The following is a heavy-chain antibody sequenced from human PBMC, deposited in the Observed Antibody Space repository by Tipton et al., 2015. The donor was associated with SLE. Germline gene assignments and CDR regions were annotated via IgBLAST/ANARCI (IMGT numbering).Heavy chain of an antibody. Sequence: TLSLTCAVSGYSISSGYYWGWIRQPPGKGLEWIGSIYHSGSTYYNPSLKSRVTISVDTSKRQFSLNLSSVTAADTAVYYCARGRTSLLWGQGTLVTVSS. D-gene: IGHD1-26*01. J-gene: IGHJ4*02. CDR1: GYSISSGYY. CDR3: ARGRTSLL. V-gene: IGHV4-38-2*01. CDR2: IYHSGST.